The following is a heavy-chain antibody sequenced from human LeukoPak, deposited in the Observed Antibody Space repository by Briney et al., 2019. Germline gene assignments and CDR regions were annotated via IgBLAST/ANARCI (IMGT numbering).Heavy chain of an antibody. V-gene: IGHV1-46*01. J-gene: IGHJ4*02. D-gene: IGHD3-22*01. CDR1: GYTFIRYY. Sequence: ASVKVSCKTSGYTFIRYYMHWVRQAPGQGLEWMGLINPSGGSTTYAQKFQGRVTMTRDTSTNTFFMEPSSLRSEDTAVYYCARDYYDRGAYAAGYWGQGTLVIVSS. CDR3: ARDYYDRGAYAAGY. CDR2: INPSGGST.